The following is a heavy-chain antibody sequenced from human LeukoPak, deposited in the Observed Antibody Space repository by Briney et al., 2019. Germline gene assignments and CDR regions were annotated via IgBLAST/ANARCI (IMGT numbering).Heavy chain of an antibody. CDR3: ARSRPRMLRFFESSHRAYMDV. V-gene: IGHV4-34*01. CDR1: GGSFSGYY. J-gene: IGHJ6*03. Sequence: SETLSLTCAVYGGSFSGYYWSWIRQPPGKGLEWIGEINHSGSTNYNPSLKSRGTISVDTSKNQFSLKQTSVAAADTAVYYCARSRPRMLRFFESSHRAYMDVWGKGTTVTVSS. D-gene: IGHD3-3*01. CDR2: INHSGST.